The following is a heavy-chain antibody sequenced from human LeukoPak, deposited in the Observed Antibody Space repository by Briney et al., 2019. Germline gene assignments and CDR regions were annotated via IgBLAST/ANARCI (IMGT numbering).Heavy chain of an antibody. J-gene: IGHJ4*02. V-gene: IGHV3-53*01. Sequence: GGSLRLSCAASGFTVSSNYMSWVRQAPGKGLEWVSVIYSGGSTYYADSVKGRFTISRDNSKNTLYLQMNSLRAEDTAVYYCAARYFTIFGVVSDYWGQGTLVTVSS. CDR1: GFTVSSNY. CDR3: AARYFTIFGVVSDY. D-gene: IGHD3-3*01. CDR2: IYSGGST.